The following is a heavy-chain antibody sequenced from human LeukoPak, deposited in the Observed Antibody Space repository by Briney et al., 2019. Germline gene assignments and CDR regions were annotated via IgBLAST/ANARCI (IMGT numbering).Heavy chain of an antibody. D-gene: IGHD2-15*01. V-gene: IGHV3-23*01. CDR2: ITDSVGDT. CDR1: GFSFNEYA. Sequence: GGSLRLSCAASGFSFNEYAMSGGRQAPGKGVEWISAITDSVGDTYHAASVKGRFPISRPNSGNTLYLKMNSLRVEDPAVYHCAKGSRASRPYYFDFWGQGTLVTVSS. CDR3: AKGSRASRPYYFDF. J-gene: IGHJ4*02.